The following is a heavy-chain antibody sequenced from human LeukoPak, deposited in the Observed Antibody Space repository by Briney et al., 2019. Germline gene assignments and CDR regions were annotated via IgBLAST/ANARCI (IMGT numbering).Heavy chain of an antibody. Sequence: ASVKVSCKASGFTYTGYYIHWVRQAPGQGLEWMGYINPHSGGTSSPQKFQGRVTMTTDTSISAAYMELSSLISDDTAMYYCVREGNELLSKNFDYWGQGTLVTVSS. CDR2: INPHSGGT. CDR1: GFTYTGYY. J-gene: IGHJ4*02. V-gene: IGHV1-2*02. CDR3: VREGNELLSKNFDY. D-gene: IGHD2-21*02.